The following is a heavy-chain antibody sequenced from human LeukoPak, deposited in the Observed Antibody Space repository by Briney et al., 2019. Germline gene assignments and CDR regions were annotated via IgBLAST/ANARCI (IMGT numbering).Heavy chain of an antibody. J-gene: IGHJ5*02. V-gene: IGHV4-39*01. CDR3: ARRGYSSDYCFDP. Sequence: PSETLSLTCTVSGGSISSSSYYWVWIRQPPGKGLAWIASVYYTGDTSYNPSLKSRVTISVDTSKNQFSLRLSSVTAADTAVYYCARRGYSSDYCFDPWGQGTLVTVSS. CDR2: VYYTGDT. D-gene: IGHD6-19*01. CDR1: GGSISSSSYY.